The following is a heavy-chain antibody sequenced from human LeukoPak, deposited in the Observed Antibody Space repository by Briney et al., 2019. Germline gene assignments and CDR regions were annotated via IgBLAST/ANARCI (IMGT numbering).Heavy chain of an antibody. CDR3: ARDRVVRGFRGFDY. Sequence: SETLSLTCTVSGGSISSSSYYWSWIRQPPGKGLEWIGYIYHSGSTYYNPSLKSRVTISVDRSKNQFSLKLSSVTAADTAVYYCARDRVVRGFRGFDYWGQGTLVTVSS. V-gene: IGHV4-30-2*01. D-gene: IGHD3-10*01. J-gene: IGHJ4*02. CDR1: GGSISSSSYY. CDR2: IYHSGST.